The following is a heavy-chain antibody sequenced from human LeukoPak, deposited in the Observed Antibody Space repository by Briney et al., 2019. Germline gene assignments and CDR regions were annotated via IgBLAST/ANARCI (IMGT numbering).Heavy chain of an antibody. Sequence: SQTLSLTCAISGDSVSSNSAAWNWIRQSPSRGLEWLGRTYYRSKWYNDYAVSVKSRITINPDTSKNQFSLQLNSVTPEDTAVYYCAREAVAGPSGRYYFDYWGQGTLVTVSS. D-gene: IGHD6-19*01. J-gene: IGHJ4*02. CDR3: AREAVAGPSGRYYFDY. V-gene: IGHV6-1*01. CDR1: GDSVSSNSAA. CDR2: TYYRSKWYN.